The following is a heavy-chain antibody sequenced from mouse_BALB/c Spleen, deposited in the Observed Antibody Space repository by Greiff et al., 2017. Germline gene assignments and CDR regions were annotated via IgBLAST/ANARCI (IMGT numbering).Heavy chain of an antibody. Sequence: QVQLQQPGAELVRPGASVKLSCTASGYSFTSYWMNWVKQRPGQGLEWMGMIHPSVSETRLNQKFKDKATLTVNKSSNTAYIHLSSPTSEDSAVYYCAREDYYGSSWFAYWGQGTLVTVSA. CDR2: IHPSVSET. CDR1: GYSFTSYW. J-gene: IGHJ3*01. D-gene: IGHD1-1*01. CDR3: AREDYYGSSWFAY. V-gene: IGHV1-61*01.